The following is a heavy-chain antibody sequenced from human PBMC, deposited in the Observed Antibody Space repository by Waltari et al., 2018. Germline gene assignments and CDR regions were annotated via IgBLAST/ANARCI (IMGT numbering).Heavy chain of an antibody. J-gene: IGHJ3*02. CDR3: ARRGDWLPLDAFDI. D-gene: IGHD2-15*01. CDR2: IYPGGDT. V-gene: IGHV4-39*02. Sequence: QLQLQESGPGLVKSSETLSLTCTVSGGSISRSAYYWVWLRPPPGKELEWIGSIYPGGDTYYHSALESRVRLSVDRSSNHVSMRLRSVTAADTAVYYCARRGDWLPLDAFDIWGQGTVVTVSS. CDR1: GGSISRSAYY.